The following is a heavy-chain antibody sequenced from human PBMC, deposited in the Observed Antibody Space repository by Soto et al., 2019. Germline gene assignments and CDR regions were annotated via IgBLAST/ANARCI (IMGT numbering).Heavy chain of an antibody. D-gene: IGHD3-16*01. J-gene: IGHJ4*02. CDR3: ARGSYASNFDS. V-gene: IGHV4-4*01. CDR2: VYHKGGT. CDR1: GGSISTSNW. Sequence: QVQLQESGPGLVKPTGTLSLTCTVSGGSISTSNWWSWVRQPPGKGLEWIGEVYHKGGTNYNPSLNSRLAESAHNSPNPCSLKLNSVTAADTAVYSCARGSYASNFDSWGQGTLVTVSS.